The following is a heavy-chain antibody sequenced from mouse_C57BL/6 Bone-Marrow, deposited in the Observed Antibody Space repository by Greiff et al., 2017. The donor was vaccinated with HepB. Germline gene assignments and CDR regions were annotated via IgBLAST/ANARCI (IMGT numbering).Heavy chain of an antibody. CDR3: AREDYYGSSYKAWFAY. V-gene: IGHV1-76*01. D-gene: IGHD1-1*01. CDR1: GYTFTDYY. CDR2: IYPGSGNT. J-gene: IGHJ3*01. Sequence: VQLQQSGAELVRPGASVKLSCKASGYTFTDYYINWVKQRPGQGLEWIARIYPGSGNTYYNEKFKGKATLTAEKSSSTAYMQLSSLTSEDSAVYFCAREDYYGSSYKAWFAYWGQGTLVTVSA.